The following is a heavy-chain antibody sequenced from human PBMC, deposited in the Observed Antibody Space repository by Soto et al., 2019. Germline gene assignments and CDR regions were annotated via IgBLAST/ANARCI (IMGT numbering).Heavy chain of an antibody. D-gene: IGHD3-3*01. Sequence: PSETLCLTCTVAGGSISGGGYYWSWIRQHPGKGLEWIGYIYYSGSTYYNPSLKSRVTISVDTSKNQFSLKLSSVTAADTAVYYCARSPFWSGYYSPWFDPWGQGTLVTVSS. J-gene: IGHJ5*02. CDR2: IYYSGST. V-gene: IGHV4-31*03. CDR3: ARSPFWSGYYSPWFDP. CDR1: GGSISGGGYY.